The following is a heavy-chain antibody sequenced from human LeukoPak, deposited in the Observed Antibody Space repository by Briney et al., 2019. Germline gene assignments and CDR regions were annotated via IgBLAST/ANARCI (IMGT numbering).Heavy chain of an antibody. CDR2: IYSSGST. D-gene: IGHD2-15*01. V-gene: IGHV4-39*01. CDR3: ARSSSGGSCFDS. CDR1: GGSIRSSTYY. J-gene: IGHJ4*02. Sequence: SETLSLTCTVSGGSIRSSTYYWGWIRQPPGKGLEWIGSIYSSGSTYYNPSLKSPVTVSVDTSKIQFSLNLSSVTAADTAVYYCARSSSGGSCFDSWGQGTLVTVSS.